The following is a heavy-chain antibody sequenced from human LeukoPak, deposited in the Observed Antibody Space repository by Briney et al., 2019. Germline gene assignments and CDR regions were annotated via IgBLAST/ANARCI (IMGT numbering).Heavy chain of an antibody. Sequence: PGGSLILSCAASGVTLNSYLMSWVRQAPGRGLEWVANINKDGSEENYLDSVKGRFTVSRDNAKNSLYLQMNSLRGGDTAVYYCARVNPSRNALDLWGQGTMVTISS. CDR3: ARVNPSRNALDL. CDR1: GVTLNSYL. V-gene: IGHV3-7*01. J-gene: IGHJ3*01. D-gene: IGHD1-14*01. CDR2: INKDGSEE.